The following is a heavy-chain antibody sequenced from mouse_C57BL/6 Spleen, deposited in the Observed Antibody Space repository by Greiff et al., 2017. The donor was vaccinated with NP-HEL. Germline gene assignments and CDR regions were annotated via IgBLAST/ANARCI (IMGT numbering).Heavy chain of an antibody. CDR3: ARALMRTGAMDY. CDR2: INYDGSST. Sequence: DVKLVESEGGLVQPGSSMKLSCTASGFTFSDYYMAWVRQVPEKGLEWVANINYDGSSTYYLDSLKSRFIISRDNAMNILYLQMSSLKSEDTATYYCARALMRTGAMDYWGQGTSVTVSS. V-gene: IGHV5-16*01. CDR1: GFTFSDYY. D-gene: IGHD6-5*01. J-gene: IGHJ4*01.